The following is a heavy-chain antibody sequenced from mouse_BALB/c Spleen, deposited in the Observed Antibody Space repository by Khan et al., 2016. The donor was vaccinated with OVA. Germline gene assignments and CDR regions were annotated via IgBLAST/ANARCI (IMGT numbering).Heavy chain of an antibody. CDR3: ARRGDGYYGIAY. CDR2: VWSGGTT. Sequence: QVQLEQAGPGLVQPSQSLAITCTVSGFSLSSYGVKWVRQSPGQGLGWLGVVWSGGTTGLSGAFLSRLSISKENSKSQVFFKMNSLQANDTATYYCARRGDGYYGIAYWGQGTLVTVSA. V-gene: IGHV2-2*02. CDR1: GFSLSSYG. D-gene: IGHD2-3*01. J-gene: IGHJ3*01.